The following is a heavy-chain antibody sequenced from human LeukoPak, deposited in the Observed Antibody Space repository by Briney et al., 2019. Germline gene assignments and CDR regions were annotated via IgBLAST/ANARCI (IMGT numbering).Heavy chain of an antibody. CDR1: GFSFSDYW. D-gene: IGHD3-10*01. V-gene: IGHV3-7*01. Sequence: GGSLRLSCAASGFSFSDYWMSWVRHTPGKGLEWLANIKQDESEIFYVDSVKGRFAISRDNAKNSLYLQMGSLRAEDTGVYYCVKPLLFIRGLGDNWGQGTLVTVSS. J-gene: IGHJ4*02. CDR2: IKQDESEI. CDR3: VKPLLFIRGLGDN.